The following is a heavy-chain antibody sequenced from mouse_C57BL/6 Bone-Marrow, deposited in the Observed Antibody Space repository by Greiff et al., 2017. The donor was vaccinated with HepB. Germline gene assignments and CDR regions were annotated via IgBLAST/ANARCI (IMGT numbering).Heavy chain of an antibody. Sequence: VQRVESGAELVRPGASVTLSCKASGYTFTDYEMHWVKQTPVHGLEWIGAIDPETGGTAYNQKFKGKAILTADKSSSTAYMELRSLTSEDSAVYYCTRKDYYGKSLFDYWGQGTTLTVSS. D-gene: IGHD2-1*01. V-gene: IGHV1-15*01. CDR2: IDPETGGT. CDR1: GYTFTDYE. J-gene: IGHJ2*01. CDR3: TRKDYYGKSLFDY.